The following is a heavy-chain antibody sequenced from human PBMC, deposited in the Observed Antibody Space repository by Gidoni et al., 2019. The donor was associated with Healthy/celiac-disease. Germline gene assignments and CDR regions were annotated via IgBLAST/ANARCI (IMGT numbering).Heavy chain of an antibody. CDR2: INHSGST. D-gene: IGHD5-18*01. Sequence: QVQLQQWGAGLLKPSETLSLTCAVYGGSFSGYYWSWIRQPPGKGLEWIGEINHSGSTNYNPSLKSRVTISVDTSKNQFSLKLSSVTAADTAVYYCARGQGYSYGPKYYGMDVWGQGTTVTVSS. J-gene: IGHJ6*02. CDR3: ARGQGYSYGPKYYGMDV. CDR1: GGSFSGYY. V-gene: IGHV4-34*01.